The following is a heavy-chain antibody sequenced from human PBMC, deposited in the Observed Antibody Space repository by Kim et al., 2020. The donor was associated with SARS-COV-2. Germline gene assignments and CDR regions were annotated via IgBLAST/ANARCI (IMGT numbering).Heavy chain of an antibody. CDR2: ITESGGSA. J-gene: IGHJ4*02. CDR3: AKVGSGAARLGLAYVFDH. Sequence: GGSLRLSCAASGFTFSSSTMTWVRQASEKGLEWVSSITESGGSANYADSVKGRFIVSRDNSKNTLYLQMNSLRAEDTAIYYCAKVGSGAARLGLAYVFDHWGQGTLVTVSS. V-gene: IGHV3-23*01. CDR1: GFTFSSST. D-gene: IGHD2-15*01.